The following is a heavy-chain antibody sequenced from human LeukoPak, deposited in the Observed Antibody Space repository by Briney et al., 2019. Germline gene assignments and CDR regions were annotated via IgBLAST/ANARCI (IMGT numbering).Heavy chain of an antibody. CDR3: VRDLDLGGYSSFEY. CDR2: IKSDGSSS. D-gene: IGHD4-23*01. V-gene: IGHV3-74*01. CDR1: GFTFSSYFW. J-gene: IGHJ4*02. Sequence: PGGSLRLSCAASGFTFSSYFWMHWVRQGPGKGLVWVSRIKSDGSSSTYADSVKGRFTISRDNAKNSLYLQMNTLRAEDTAVYYCVRDLDLGGYSSFEYWRQGTLVTVSS.